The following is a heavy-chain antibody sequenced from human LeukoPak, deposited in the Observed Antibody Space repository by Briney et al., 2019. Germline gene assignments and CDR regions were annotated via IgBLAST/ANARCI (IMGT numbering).Heavy chain of an antibody. D-gene: IGHD3-10*01. J-gene: IGHJ4*02. V-gene: IGHV4-34*01. Sequence: SETLSLTCAVYGGSFSGYYWSWIRQPPGKGLEWIGEINHSGSTNYNPSLKSRVTISVDTSKNQFSLKLSSVTAADTAVYYCARDLGSYYYGSGPSGYWGQGTLVTVSS. CDR3: ARDLGSYYYGSGPSGY. CDR1: GGSFSGYY. CDR2: INHSGST.